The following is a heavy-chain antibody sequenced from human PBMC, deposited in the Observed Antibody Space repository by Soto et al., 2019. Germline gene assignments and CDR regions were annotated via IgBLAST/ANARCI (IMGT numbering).Heavy chain of an antibody. D-gene: IGHD3-22*01. Sequence: SETLSLTCTVSGGSIISGGYYWSWIRQHPGKGLEWIGYIYYSGSTYYNPSLKSRVTISVDTSKNQFSLKLSSVTAADTAVYYCARDRYYYDSSGYYPHGAFDIWGQGTMVTVSS. CDR1: GGSIISGGYY. J-gene: IGHJ3*02. CDR3: ARDRYYYDSSGYYPHGAFDI. CDR2: IYYSGST. V-gene: IGHV4-31*03.